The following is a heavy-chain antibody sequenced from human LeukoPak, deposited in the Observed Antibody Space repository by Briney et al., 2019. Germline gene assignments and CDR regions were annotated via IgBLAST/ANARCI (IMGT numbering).Heavy chain of an antibody. D-gene: IGHD6-13*01. Sequence: PSETLSLTCTVSGGSISSSSYYWGWIRQPPGKGLEWIGSIYYSGSTYYNPSLKSRVTISVDTSKKQFYLKLSSVTAADTAVYYCARGGEYTSTWPLDSWGQGTLVTVSS. CDR1: GGSISSSSYY. CDR2: IYYSGST. CDR3: ARGGEYTSTWPLDS. J-gene: IGHJ4*02. V-gene: IGHV4-39*07.